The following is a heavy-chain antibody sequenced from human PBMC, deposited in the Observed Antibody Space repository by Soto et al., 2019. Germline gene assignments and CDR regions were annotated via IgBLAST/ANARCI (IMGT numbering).Heavy chain of an antibody. CDR1: GGSVSTAGYS. Sequence: QLQLQESGAGLVKPSQTLSLTCAVSGGSVSTAGYSWSWIRQPPGKGLEWIGYIYLSGNTYYNPSFRSRVTISVDRSKNQFSLKLNSVTAADTAVYFCAGSFYDNLTGYSSFDCWGQGTLVTVSS. CDR3: AGSFYDNLTGYSSFDC. CDR2: IYLSGNT. V-gene: IGHV4-30-2*01. D-gene: IGHD3-9*01. J-gene: IGHJ4*02.